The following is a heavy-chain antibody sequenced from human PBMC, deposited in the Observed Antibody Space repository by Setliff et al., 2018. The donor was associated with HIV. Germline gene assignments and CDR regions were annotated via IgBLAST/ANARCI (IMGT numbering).Heavy chain of an antibody. CDR2: IYYSGST. V-gene: IGHV4-31*03. CDR3: ARGTRSSLNWFDP. D-gene: IGHD6-13*01. J-gene: IGHJ5*02. CDR1: GASINSGGYY. Sequence: SETLSLTCTVSGASINSGGYYWSWIRQLPGKGLEWLGYIYYSGSTYYNSSPKSRLTISVDTSRNQFSLKLNSVTAADTAVYYCARGTRSSLNWFDPWGQGTLVTVSS.